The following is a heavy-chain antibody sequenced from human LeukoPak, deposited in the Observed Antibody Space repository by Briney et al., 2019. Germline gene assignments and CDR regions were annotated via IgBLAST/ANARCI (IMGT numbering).Heavy chain of an antibody. CDR3: ARSLWYYDS. D-gene: IGHD3-22*01. V-gene: IGHV4-59*01. CDR2: IYCSGST. Sequence: SETLSLTCTVSGGSISSYYWSWIRQPPGKGLEWIGYIYCSGSTNYNPSLKSRVTISVDTSKNQFSLKLSSVTAADTAVYYCARSLWYYDSWGQGTLVTVSS. J-gene: IGHJ4*02. CDR1: GGSISSYY.